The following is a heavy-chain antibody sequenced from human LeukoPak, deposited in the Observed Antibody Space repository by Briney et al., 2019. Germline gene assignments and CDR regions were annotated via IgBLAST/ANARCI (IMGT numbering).Heavy chain of an antibody. CDR1: GFTFSSYG. Sequence: PGGSLRLSCAASGFTFSSYGMHWVRQAPGKGLEWVAVISYDGSNKYYADSVKGRFTISRDNSKNTLYLQMNSLRAEDTAVYYCARNPAHNYYGSGIQTHCDYWGQGTLVTVSS. D-gene: IGHD3-10*01. V-gene: IGHV3-30*03. CDR2: ISYDGSNK. J-gene: IGHJ4*02. CDR3: ARNPAHNYYGSGIQTHCDY.